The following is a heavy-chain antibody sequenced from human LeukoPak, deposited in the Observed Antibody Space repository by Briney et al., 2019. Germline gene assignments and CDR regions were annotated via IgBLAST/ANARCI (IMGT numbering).Heavy chain of an antibody. D-gene: IGHD4-11*01. V-gene: IGHV4-30-4*02. CDR3: ARASVTYYYYYYMDV. CDR2: IYYSGST. J-gene: IGHJ6*03. Sequence: SETLSLTCTVSGGSISSSSYYWGWIRQPPGKGLEWIGYIYYSGSTYYNPSLKSRVTISVDTSKNQSSLKLSSVTAADTAVYYCARASVTYYYYYYMDVWGKGTTVTVSS. CDR1: GGSISSSSYY.